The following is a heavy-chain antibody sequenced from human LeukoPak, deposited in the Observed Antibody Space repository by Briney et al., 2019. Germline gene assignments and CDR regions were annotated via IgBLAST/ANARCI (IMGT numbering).Heavy chain of an antibody. D-gene: IGHD3-10*01. CDR1: GGSISGYF. J-gene: IGHJ4*02. CDR3: ARYGITIVRGGEYYFDS. V-gene: IGHV4-59*08. Sequence: PSETLSLTCTVSGGSISGYFWSWIRQPPGKGLEWIGYIHYSGTTNYNPSLNSRVTISVDTSKNQFSLRLSSVTAADTAVYYCARYGITIVRGGEYYFDSWGQGTLVTVSS. CDR2: IHYSGTT.